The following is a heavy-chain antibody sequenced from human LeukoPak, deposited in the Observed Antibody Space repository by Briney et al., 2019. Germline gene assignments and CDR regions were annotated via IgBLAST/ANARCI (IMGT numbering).Heavy chain of an antibody. D-gene: IGHD2-21*01. CDR2: LASSSGGGT. Sequence: QPGGSLRLSCAASGFTFRSYAMSWVRQAPGKGLEWVSTLASSSGGGTYYADSVKGRFTISRDSSRNTLFLQMNSLRAEDTAVYYCAKDLSSDWRLFDSWGQGTLVTVSS. CDR3: AKDLSSDWRLFDS. J-gene: IGHJ4*02. CDR1: GFTFRSYA. V-gene: IGHV3-23*01.